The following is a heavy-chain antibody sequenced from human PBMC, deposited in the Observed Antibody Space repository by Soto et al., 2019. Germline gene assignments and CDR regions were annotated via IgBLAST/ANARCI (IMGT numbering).Heavy chain of an antibody. CDR3: ARERGGYGLFDS. V-gene: IGHV4-30-2*01. Sequence: TSETLSLTCTVSGGSISNAAYSWSWIRQPPGKGLEWIGYIYPSGMPFYNPSLRSRVTIPIDRSNDQFSLNLKSVTAADTAVYYCARERGGYGLFDSWGQGTLVTVSS. D-gene: IGHD5-18*01. CDR2: IYPSGMP. J-gene: IGHJ4*02. CDR1: GGSISNAAYS.